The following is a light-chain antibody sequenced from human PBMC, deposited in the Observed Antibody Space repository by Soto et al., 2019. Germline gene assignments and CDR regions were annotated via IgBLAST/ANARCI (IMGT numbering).Light chain of an antibody. CDR1: QAVPNN. Sequence: IQMTHSPSTLSLSVGDRVTITCRPSQAVPNNMAWYQQKPGKPPKLLIYEESTLHSGVPSRFSGRKSGTQFTLTIDSLQPEDFATYYCQQVKTYPRTFGGGTKWIS. V-gene: IGKV1-9*01. CDR3: QQVKTYPRT. J-gene: IGKJ4*01. CDR2: EES.